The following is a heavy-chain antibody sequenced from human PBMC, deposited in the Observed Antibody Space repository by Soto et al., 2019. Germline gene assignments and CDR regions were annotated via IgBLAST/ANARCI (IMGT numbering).Heavy chain of an antibody. CDR3: ARSPRVRGGTASRGC. V-gene: IGHV3-33*01. CDR2: IYYDGSKK. CDR1: GFTFDNFG. Sequence: QVQLVESGGGVVQPGRSLRLSCAASGFTFDNFGMHWVRQAPGKGLERVSVIYYDGSKKYYADSVRGRFTISRDNSKNMLYLQMDSLRAEDTATYYCARSPRVRGGTASRGCWGQGNLVTVSS. D-gene: IGHD3-10*01. J-gene: IGHJ4*02.